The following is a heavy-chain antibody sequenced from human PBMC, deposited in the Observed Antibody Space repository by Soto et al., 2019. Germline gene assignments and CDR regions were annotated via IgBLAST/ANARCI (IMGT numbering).Heavy chain of an antibody. V-gene: IGHV3-30*18. J-gene: IGHJ4*02. CDR2: VSYDGSKE. D-gene: IGHD3-22*01. CDR3: AKDTYYHDSSGYYVFDC. CDR1: GFTFNSYG. Sequence: GGSLRLSCAASGFTFNSYGIHWVRQAPGKGLGWVAGVSYDGSKEYYTESVRGRFTISRDNSRNTLDLQMNSLRAEDTAVYYCAKDTYYHDSSGYYVFDCWGQGTLVTVSS.